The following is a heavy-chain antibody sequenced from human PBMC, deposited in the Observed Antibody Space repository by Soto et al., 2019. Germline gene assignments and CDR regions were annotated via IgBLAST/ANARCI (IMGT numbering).Heavy chain of an antibody. CDR2: IWYDGSNK. D-gene: IGHD5-12*01. J-gene: IGHJ6*02. CDR1: GFTFSSYG. CDR3: AREEVGDGYNWDYYYGMDV. V-gene: IGHV3-33*01. Sequence: GGSLRLSCAASGFTFSSYGMHWVRQAPGKGLEWVAVIWYDGSNKYYADSVKGRFTISRDNSKNTLYLQMNSLRAEDTAVYYCAREEVGDGYNWDYYYGMDVWGQGTTVTVSS.